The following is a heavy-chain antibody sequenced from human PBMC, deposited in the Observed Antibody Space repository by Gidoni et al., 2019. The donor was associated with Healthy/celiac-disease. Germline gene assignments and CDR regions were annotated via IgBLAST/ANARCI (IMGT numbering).Heavy chain of an antibody. CDR3: ARDKGGYSGYDWGYYFDY. J-gene: IGHJ4*02. Sequence: QVQLQESGPGLVKPSETLSLTCTVPGVSISSYYWSWIRQPPGKGLEGIGYIYYSGSTNYNPSLKSRVTISVDTSKNQFSLKLSSVTAADTAVYYCARDKGGYSGYDWGYYFDYWGQGTLVTVSS. CDR2: IYYSGST. CDR1: GVSISSYY. D-gene: IGHD5-12*01. V-gene: IGHV4-59*01.